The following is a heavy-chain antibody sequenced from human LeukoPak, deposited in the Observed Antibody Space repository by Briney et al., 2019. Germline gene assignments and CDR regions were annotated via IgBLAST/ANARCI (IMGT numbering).Heavy chain of an antibody. Sequence: PGGSLRLSCVASGFTFSSYWMHWVRQDPRKGLEWVANIKQDGSEKYYVDSVKGRFTVSRDNAKNSLYLQMNSLRAGDTAVYYCARGRYDFWSGYFYWGQGTLVTVSS. V-gene: IGHV3-7*01. CDR1: GFTFSSYW. CDR2: IKQDGSEK. D-gene: IGHD3-3*01. CDR3: ARGRYDFWSGYFY. J-gene: IGHJ4*02.